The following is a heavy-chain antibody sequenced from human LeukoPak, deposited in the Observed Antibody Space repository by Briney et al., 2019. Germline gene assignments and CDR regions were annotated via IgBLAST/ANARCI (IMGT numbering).Heavy chain of an antibody. V-gene: IGHV1-3*01. D-gene: IGHD2-15*01. Sequence: ASVKVSCKASGYTFTSYAMHWVRQAPGQRLEWMGWINAGNGNTKYSQKFQGRVTITRDTSASTAYMELSSLRSEDTAVYYCASPYCSGGSCYGEYFQHWGQGTLVTVSS. CDR1: GYTFTSYA. CDR3: ASPYCSGGSCYGEYFQH. CDR2: INAGNGNT. J-gene: IGHJ1*01.